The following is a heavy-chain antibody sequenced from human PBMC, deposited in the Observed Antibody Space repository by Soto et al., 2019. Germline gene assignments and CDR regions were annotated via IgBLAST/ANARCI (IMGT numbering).Heavy chain of an antibody. Sequence: GASVKVSCKASGGTFSSYTISWVRQAPGQGLEWMGRIIPILGIANYAQKFQGRVTITADKSTSTAYMELSSLRSEDTAVYYCASPWGGYSGYDNHAFDIWGQGTMVTVSS. CDR3: ASPWGGYSGYDNHAFDI. J-gene: IGHJ3*02. D-gene: IGHD5-12*01. CDR2: IIPILGIA. V-gene: IGHV1-69*02. CDR1: GGTFSSYT.